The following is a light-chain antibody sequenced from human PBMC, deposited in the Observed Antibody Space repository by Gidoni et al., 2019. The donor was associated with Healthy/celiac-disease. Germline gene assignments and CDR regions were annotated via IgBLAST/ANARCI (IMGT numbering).Light chain of an antibody. Sequence: DIKITQSPSSLSASVGDRVTITCQASQDISNYLNWYQQKPGKAPKLLIYDASNLETGVPSRFSGSGSGTDFTFTISSLQAEDIATYYCQQYDNLPLTFGEGTKVEIK. V-gene: IGKV1-33*01. CDR1: QDISNY. CDR3: QQYDNLPLT. CDR2: DAS. J-gene: IGKJ4*01.